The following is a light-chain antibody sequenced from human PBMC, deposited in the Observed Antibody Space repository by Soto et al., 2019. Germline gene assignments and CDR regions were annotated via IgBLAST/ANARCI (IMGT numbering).Light chain of an antibody. CDR1: QSVRSN. Sequence: EIVVTQSPATLSVSPGERATLSCRASQSVRSNLAWYQQKPGQAPRLLIYGASNRAAGIPTRFSGRGSWTEFTLTISSLQSEDYAVYDCQQYNHWPPITFGQGTRLEIK. CDR3: QQYNHWPPIT. J-gene: IGKJ5*01. V-gene: IGKV3D-15*01. CDR2: GAS.